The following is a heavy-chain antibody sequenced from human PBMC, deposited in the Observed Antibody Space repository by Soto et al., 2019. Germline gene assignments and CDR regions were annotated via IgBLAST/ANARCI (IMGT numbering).Heavy chain of an antibody. CDR2: ISGSGGST. Sequence: GGSLRLSCAASGFTFSSYAMSWVRQAPGKGLEWVSAISGSGGSTYYADSVKGRFTISRDNSKNTLYLQMNSLRAEDTAVYYCAKEWTVSGVVPAAILVSWGAFDIWGQGTMVTVSS. CDR1: GFTFSSYA. J-gene: IGHJ3*02. V-gene: IGHV3-23*01. D-gene: IGHD2-2*01. CDR3: AKEWTVSGVVPAAILVSWGAFDI.